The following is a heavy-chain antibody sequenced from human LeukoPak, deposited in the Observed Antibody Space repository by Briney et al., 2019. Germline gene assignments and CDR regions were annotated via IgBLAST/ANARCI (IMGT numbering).Heavy chain of an antibody. V-gene: IGHV1-18*04. Sequence: GASVKVSCKASGYTFTSYGISWVRQAPGQGLEWMGWISAYNGNTNYAQKLQGRVTMTTDTSTSTAYMELGSLRSDDTAVYYCARVRGGYCSSTSCYLGYWGQGTLVTVSS. CDR1: GYTFTSYG. J-gene: IGHJ4*02. D-gene: IGHD2-2*01. CDR2: ISAYNGNT. CDR3: ARVRGGYCSSTSCYLGY.